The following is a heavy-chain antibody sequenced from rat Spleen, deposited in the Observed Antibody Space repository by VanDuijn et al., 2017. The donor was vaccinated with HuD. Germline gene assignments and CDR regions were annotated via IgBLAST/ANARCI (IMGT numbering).Heavy chain of an antibody. CDR2: ISTGGGNT. CDR3: ARQGDYYDGSYYL. Sequence: EVQLVESGGGLVQPGRSLKLSCAAAGFTFSDYNMAWVRQAPKQGLEWVASISTGGGNTYYRDSVKGRFTISRDNAKSTLYLQMNSLRSEDTATYYCARQGDYYDGSYYLWGQGVMVTVSS. J-gene: IGHJ2*01. V-gene: IGHV5S23*01. CDR1: GFTFSDYN. D-gene: IGHD1-12*02.